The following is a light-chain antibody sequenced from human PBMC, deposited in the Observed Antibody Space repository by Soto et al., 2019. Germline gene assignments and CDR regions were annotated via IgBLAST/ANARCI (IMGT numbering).Light chain of an antibody. Sequence: QSVLNQPASVSGSPGQSITISCTGTSSDVGGYNYVSCYQQHPGKAPKLMIYDVSNRPSGVSNRFSGSESGNTASLTIFGLEVEDEADYYGCSYTSSSTFVFGSGTKVTVL. CDR2: DVS. V-gene: IGLV2-14*01. J-gene: IGLJ1*01. CDR3: CSYTSSSTFV. CDR1: SSDVGGYNY.